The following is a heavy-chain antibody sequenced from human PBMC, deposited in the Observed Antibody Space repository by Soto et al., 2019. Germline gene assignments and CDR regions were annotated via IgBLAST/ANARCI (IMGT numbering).Heavy chain of an antibody. J-gene: IGHJ1*01. V-gene: IGHV3-48*02. CDR2: ISSSSSTI. CDR3: ARAHRGVLYFQH. CDR1: GFTFSSYS. Sequence: GSLRLSCAASGFTFSSYSMNWVRQAPGKGLEWVSYISSSSSTIYYADSVKGRFTISRDNAKNSLYLQMNSLRDEDTAVYYCARAHRGVLYFQHWGQGTLVTVSS. D-gene: IGHD3-10*01.